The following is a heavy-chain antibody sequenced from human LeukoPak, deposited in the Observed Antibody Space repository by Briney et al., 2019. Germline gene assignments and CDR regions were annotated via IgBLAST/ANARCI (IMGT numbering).Heavy chain of an antibody. D-gene: IGHD1-26*01. CDR3: AKDGMGAWELPKYYFDY. J-gene: IGHJ4*02. CDR2: INWNNDII. V-gene: IGHV3-9*01. CDR1: GFTFDDHA. Sequence: PGGSLRLSCAASGFTFDDHAMHWVRQAPGKGLEWVSGINWNNDIIGYADSVKGRFTISRDNAKSSLYLQMNSLRAEDTALYYCAKDGMGAWELPKYYFDYWGQGNLVTVSS.